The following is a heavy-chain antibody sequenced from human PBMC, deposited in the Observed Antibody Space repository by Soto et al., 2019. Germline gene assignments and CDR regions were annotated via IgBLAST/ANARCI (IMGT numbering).Heavy chain of an antibody. CDR1: GFSVSAWY. D-gene: IGHD1-26*01. Sequence: EVQLVESGGGLVQPGGSARLSCAASGFSVSAWYMDWVRQAPGKGLEWVARLKDSSQNYATEYAASVKGRFTVSRHASQTSMYLQMNSLKIEDTAVYYCAREGDARWLDSWGQGTLVTVS. CDR3: AREGDARWLDS. J-gene: IGHJ5*01. V-gene: IGHV3-72*01. CDR2: LKDSSQNYAT.